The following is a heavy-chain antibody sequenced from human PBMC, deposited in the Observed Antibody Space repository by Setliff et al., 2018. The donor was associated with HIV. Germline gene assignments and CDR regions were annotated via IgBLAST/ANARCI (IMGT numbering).Heavy chain of an antibody. Sequence: KTSETLSLTCAVHGGSFSGSYWSWIRQPPGKGLEWIGELNYVGVTNHNPSLKSRVTISVEASKRQWSLKLNSVTAADTAVYYCARDLRSSHGSPNYFDYWGRGALVTVSS. CDR1: GGSFSGSY. CDR3: ARDLRSSHGSPNYFDY. V-gene: IGHV4-34*01. D-gene: IGHD2-15*01. CDR2: LNYVGVT. J-gene: IGHJ4*02.